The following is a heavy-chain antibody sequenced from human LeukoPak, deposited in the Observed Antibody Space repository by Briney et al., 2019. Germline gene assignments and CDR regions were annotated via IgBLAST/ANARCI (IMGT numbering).Heavy chain of an antibody. V-gene: IGHV3-21*01. CDR2: ISNSASHT. CDR3: AREVITVTTVGVDY. Sequence: PGGSLRLSCAASGFTFSTYNMNWVCQAPGKGLEWVSSISNSASHTYYADSVKGRFTISRDNAKSSLYLQMNSLRAEDTAVYYCAREVITVTTVGVDYWGQGTLVTVSS. J-gene: IGHJ4*02. CDR1: GFTFSTYN. D-gene: IGHD4-17*01.